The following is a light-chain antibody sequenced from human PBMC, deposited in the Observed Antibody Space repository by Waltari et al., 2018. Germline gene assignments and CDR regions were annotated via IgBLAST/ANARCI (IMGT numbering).Light chain of an antibody. J-gene: IGKJ1*01. V-gene: IGKV3-15*01. Sequence: EIVMTQSPATLSVSPGERATLSCRASQSVSSNLAWYQQKPGQAPRLLIYGASKRATGIPARFSGSGSGTEFTLTISSLQSEDFAVYYCQQYYNWPPWTFGQWTKVEIK. CDR2: GAS. CDR1: QSVSSN. CDR3: QQYYNWPPWT.